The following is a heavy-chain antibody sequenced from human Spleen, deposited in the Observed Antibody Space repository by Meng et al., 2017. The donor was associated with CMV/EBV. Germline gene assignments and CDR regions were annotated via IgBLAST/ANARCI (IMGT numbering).Heavy chain of an antibody. Sequence: SLSCAVYGGCFRGYYWSWIRQPPGKGLEWIGEINHSGSTNYNPSLKSRVTISVDTSKNQFSLKLSSVTAADTAVYYCARGRSSSWYGYWGQGTLVTVSS. CDR3: ARGRSSSWYGY. CDR1: GGCFRGYY. V-gene: IGHV4-34*01. J-gene: IGHJ4*02. CDR2: INHSGST. D-gene: IGHD6-13*01.